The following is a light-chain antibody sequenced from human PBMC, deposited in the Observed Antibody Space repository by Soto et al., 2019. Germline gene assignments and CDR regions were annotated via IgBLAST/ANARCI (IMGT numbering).Light chain of an antibody. V-gene: IGKV3-15*01. CDR3: QQYTNWPPNT. J-gene: IGKJ5*01. CDR1: QSVSSSY. CDR2: GAS. Sequence: EIVFTQSPGPLSLSPGERAPPSCRASQSVSSSYLAWYQQKPGQAPRLLIYGASTRATGVPARFSGRGSGTEFTLTISSLQSEDFAVYYCQQYTNWPPNTFGQGTQLEIK.